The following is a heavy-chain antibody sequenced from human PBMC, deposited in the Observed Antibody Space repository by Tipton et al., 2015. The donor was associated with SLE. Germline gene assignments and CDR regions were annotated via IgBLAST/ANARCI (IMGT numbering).Heavy chain of an antibody. CDR1: GGSFSGYY. D-gene: IGHD2-15*01. J-gene: IGHJ4*02. V-gene: IGHV4-34*01. Sequence: TLSLTCAVYGGSFSGYYWSWIRQPPGKGLEWIGEINHSGSTNYNPSLKGRVTISVDTSKNQFSLKLSSVTAADTAVFYCARGGGCSGGSCYYTFDYWGQGTLVTVSS. CDR3: ARGGGCSGGSCYYTFDY. CDR2: INHSGST.